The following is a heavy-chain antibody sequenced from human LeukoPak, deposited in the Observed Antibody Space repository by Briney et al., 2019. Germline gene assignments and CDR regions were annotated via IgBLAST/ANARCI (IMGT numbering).Heavy chain of an antibody. J-gene: IGHJ4*02. Sequence: ASVKVSCKVSGYTLTELSMHWVRQAPGKGLEWMGGFDPEDGETIYAQKLQGRVTMTTDTSTSTAYMELRSLRSDDTAVYYCARDTRFGELSFDYWGQGTLVTVSS. CDR2: FDPEDGET. CDR3: ARDTRFGELSFDY. D-gene: IGHD3-10*01. CDR1: GYTLTELS. V-gene: IGHV1-24*01.